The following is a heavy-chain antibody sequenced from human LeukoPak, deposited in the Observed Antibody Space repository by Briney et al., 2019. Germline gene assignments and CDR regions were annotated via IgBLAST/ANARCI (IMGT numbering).Heavy chain of an antibody. J-gene: IGHJ6*02. V-gene: IGHV3-30-3*01. Sequence: GGSLRLSCAASGFTFSSYAMHWVRQAPGKGLEWVAVISYDGSNKYYADSVKGRFTISRDNSKNTLYLQMNSLRAEDTAVYYCARDGYSSGWYSLGYDYYYGMDVWGQGTTVTVSS. CDR3: ARDGYSSGWYSLGYDYYYGMDV. CDR2: ISYDGSNK. CDR1: GFTFSSYA. D-gene: IGHD6-19*01.